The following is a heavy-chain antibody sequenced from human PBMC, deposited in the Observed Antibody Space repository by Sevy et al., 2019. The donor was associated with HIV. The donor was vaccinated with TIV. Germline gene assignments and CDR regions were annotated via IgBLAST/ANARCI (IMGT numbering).Heavy chain of an antibody. Sequence: ASVKVSCKASGYTFTGYYMHWVQQAPGQGLEWMGRINPNSGGTNYAQKFQGRVTMTRDTSISTAYMELSRLRSDDTAVYYCARDSEYNSSWTIYYYYYGMDVWGQGTTVTVSS. CDR1: GYTFTGYY. J-gene: IGHJ6*02. CDR3: ARDSEYNSSWTIYYYYYGMDV. CDR2: INPNSGGT. D-gene: IGHD6-13*01. V-gene: IGHV1-2*06.